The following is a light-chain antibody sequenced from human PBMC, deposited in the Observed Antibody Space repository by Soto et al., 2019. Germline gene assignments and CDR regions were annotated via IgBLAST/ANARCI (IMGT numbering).Light chain of an antibody. J-gene: IGLJ1*01. CDR2: SDR. V-gene: IGLV3-9*01. CDR1: NIGTKN. Sequence: SYDLTQPLSVSVALGQTARITCGGNNIGTKNVHWYQQKPGQAPVLVMYSDRNRPSGIPERFSGSNSGNTATLTISRAQAGDEADYYRQVWDSSTALYVFGTGTKVTVL. CDR3: QVWDSSTALYV.